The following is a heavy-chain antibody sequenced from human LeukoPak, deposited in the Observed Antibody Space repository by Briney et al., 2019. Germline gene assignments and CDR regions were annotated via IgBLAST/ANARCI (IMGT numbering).Heavy chain of an antibody. V-gene: IGHV3-21*01. J-gene: IGHJ6*02. Sequence: GGSLRLSCAASGFTFSSYSMNWVRQAPGKGLEWVSSISSSSSYIYYADSVKGRFTISRDNAKNSLYLQMNSLRAEDTAVYYCARLLTYYYGSGSYSYYYGMDVWGQGTTVTVSS. CDR1: GFTFSSYS. CDR2: ISSSSSYI. CDR3: ARLLTYYYGSGSYSYYYGMDV. D-gene: IGHD3-10*01.